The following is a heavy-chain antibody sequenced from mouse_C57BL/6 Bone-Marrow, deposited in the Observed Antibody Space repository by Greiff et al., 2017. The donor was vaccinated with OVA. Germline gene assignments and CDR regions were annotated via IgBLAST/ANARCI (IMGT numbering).Heavy chain of an antibody. Sequence: DVMLVESGGGLVQPKGSLKLSCAASGFTFNTYAMHWVRQAPGKGLEWVARIRSKSSNYATYYADSVKDRFTISRDDSQSMLYLQMNNLKTEDTAMYYCVRDRGYHWYFDVWGTGTTVTVSS. CDR2: IRSKSSNYAT. V-gene: IGHV10-3*01. D-gene: IGHD3-1*01. J-gene: IGHJ1*03. CDR1: GFTFNTYA. CDR3: VRDRGYHWYFDV.